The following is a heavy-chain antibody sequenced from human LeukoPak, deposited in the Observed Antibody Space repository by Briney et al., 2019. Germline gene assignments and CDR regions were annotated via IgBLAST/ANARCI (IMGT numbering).Heavy chain of an antibody. Sequence: PGGSLRLSCTTSGFSFGDYPISWVRQAPGKGLEWVSFISSKSYGGTTESAASVKSRFTISRDDSKSIAYLQMNSLKIEDTGVYYCTRVIAARGWYYYYYMDVWGKGTTVTVSS. V-gene: IGHV3-49*04. CDR3: TRVIAARGWYYYYYMDV. CDR2: ISSKSYGGTT. J-gene: IGHJ6*03. CDR1: GFSFGDYP. D-gene: IGHD6-6*01.